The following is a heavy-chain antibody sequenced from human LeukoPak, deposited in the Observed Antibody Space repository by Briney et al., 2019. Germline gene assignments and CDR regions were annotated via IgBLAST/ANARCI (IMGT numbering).Heavy chain of an antibody. J-gene: IGHJ3*02. CDR1: GFTFSDYY. Sequence: GGSLRLSCAASGFTFSDYYMSWIRQAPGKGLQWVSYISTSGSTIYYADSVKGRFTISRDNAKNSLYRQLNSLRAEDTAVYYCARARAMYYDSSGYFGPGGFDIWGQGTMVTVSS. V-gene: IGHV3-11*04. CDR2: ISTSGSTI. CDR3: ARARAMYYDSSGYFGPGGFDI. D-gene: IGHD3-22*01.